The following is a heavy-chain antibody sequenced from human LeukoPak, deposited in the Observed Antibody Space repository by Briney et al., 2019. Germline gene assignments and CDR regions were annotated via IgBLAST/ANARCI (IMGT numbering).Heavy chain of an antibody. Sequence: GASVKVSCKASGGTFSSYAISWVRQAPGQGLEWMGRIIPILGMANYAQKFQGRVTITADKSTSTAYMELSSLRSEDTAVYYCARGDKGSDYWGQGTLVTVSS. CDR3: ARGDKGSDY. CDR2: IIPILGMA. J-gene: IGHJ4*02. D-gene: IGHD2-21*02. V-gene: IGHV1-69*04. CDR1: GGTFSSYA.